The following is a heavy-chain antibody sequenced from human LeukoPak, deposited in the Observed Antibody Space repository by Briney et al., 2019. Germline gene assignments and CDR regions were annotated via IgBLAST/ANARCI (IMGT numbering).Heavy chain of an antibody. CDR2: ISYDGSNK. CDR1: GFTFSSYA. D-gene: IGHD3-16*01. Sequence: GGSLRLSCAASGFTFSSYAMHWVRQAPGKGLEWVAVISYDGSNKYYADSVKGRFTITRDNSKNTLYLQMNSLRAEDTAVYYCERFGSKINWFDPWGQGTLVTVSS. V-gene: IGHV3-30*14. CDR3: ERFGSKINWFDP. J-gene: IGHJ5*02.